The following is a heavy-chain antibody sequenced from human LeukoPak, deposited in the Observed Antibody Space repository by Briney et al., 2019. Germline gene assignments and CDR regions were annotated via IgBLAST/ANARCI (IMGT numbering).Heavy chain of an antibody. CDR1: GFTVSSNY. CDR2: IKQDGSEK. V-gene: IGHV3-7*01. Sequence: GGSLRLSCAASGFTVSSNYMSWVRQAPGKGLEWVANIKQDGSEKYYVDSVKGRFTISRDNAKNSLYLQMNSLRAEDTAVYYCAAPDVWGKGTTVTVSS. J-gene: IGHJ6*04. CDR3: AAPDV.